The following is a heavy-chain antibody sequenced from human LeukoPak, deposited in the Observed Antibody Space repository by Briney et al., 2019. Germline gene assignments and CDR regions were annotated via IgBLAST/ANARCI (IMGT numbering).Heavy chain of an antibody. J-gene: IGHJ3*02. CDR3: ARDPLDISRWANAFDI. CDR1: GFTFSSYE. D-gene: IGHD5-12*01. Sequence: GGSLRLSCAASGFTFSSYEMNWVRQAPGKGLEWVSYISSSGSTIYYADSVKGRFTISRDNSKNTLHLQMNGLRAEDTAVYYCARDPLDISRWANAFDIWGQGTTVIVSS. CDR2: ISSSGSTI. V-gene: IGHV3-48*03.